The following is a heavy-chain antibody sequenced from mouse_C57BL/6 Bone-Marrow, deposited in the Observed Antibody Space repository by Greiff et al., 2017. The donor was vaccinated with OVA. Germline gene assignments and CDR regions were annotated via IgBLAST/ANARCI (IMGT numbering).Heavy chain of an antibody. D-gene: IGHD4-1*01. Sequence: VQLQQPGAELVKPGASVKVSCKASGYTFTSYWMHWVKQRPGQGLEWIGRIHPSDSDTNYNQKFKGKATLTVDKSSSTAYLQLSSLKTEDSAVYYCAATGTWFAYWGQGTLVTVSA. CDR2: IHPSDSDT. V-gene: IGHV1-74*01. CDR3: AATGTWFAY. J-gene: IGHJ3*01. CDR1: GYTFTSYW.